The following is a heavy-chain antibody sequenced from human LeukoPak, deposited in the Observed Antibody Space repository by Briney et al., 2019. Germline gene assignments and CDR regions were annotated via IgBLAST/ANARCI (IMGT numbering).Heavy chain of an antibody. V-gene: IGHV4-4*09. CDR3: ARVAPLGEPWANDAFDI. Sequence: ADTVSLICSLSCGSISVYYWRWIRHPPGKGLECIGCVHTSGDTRYNPSLKTRVTMSVDTPKKQFSLKLSSVTAADAAVYYCARVAPLGEPWANDAFDIWGQGTMVTVSS. D-gene: IGHD3-16*01. CDR1: CGSISVYY. CDR2: VHTSGDT. J-gene: IGHJ3*02.